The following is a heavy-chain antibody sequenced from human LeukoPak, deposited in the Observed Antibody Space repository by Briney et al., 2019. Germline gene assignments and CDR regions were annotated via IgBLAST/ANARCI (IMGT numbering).Heavy chain of an antibody. CDR1: GGSISGSGYY. V-gene: IGHV4-61*02. Sequence: SETLSLTCTVSGGSISGSGYYWSWIRQPAGKGLEWIGRIYTSGSTNYNPSLKSRVTISVDKSKNQFSLKLSSVTAADTAVYYCARPTRGDYMDVWGKGTTVTVSS. CDR3: ARPTRGDYMDV. J-gene: IGHJ6*03. D-gene: IGHD3-10*01. CDR2: IYTSGST.